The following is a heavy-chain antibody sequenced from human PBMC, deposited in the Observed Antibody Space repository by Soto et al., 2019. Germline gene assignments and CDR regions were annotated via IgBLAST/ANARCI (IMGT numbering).Heavy chain of an antibody. J-gene: IGHJ6*02. CDR2: ISYDGSNK. Sequence: GGSLRLSCAASGFTFSSYGMHWVRQAPGKGLEWVAVISYDGSNKYYADSVKGRFTISRDNSKNTLYLQMSSLRTEDTAVYYCVKDMGQAAVGIRYPYGLDVWGLGTTVTVSS. V-gene: IGHV3-30*18. D-gene: IGHD6-13*01. CDR1: GFTFSSYG. CDR3: VKDMGQAAVGIRYPYGLDV.